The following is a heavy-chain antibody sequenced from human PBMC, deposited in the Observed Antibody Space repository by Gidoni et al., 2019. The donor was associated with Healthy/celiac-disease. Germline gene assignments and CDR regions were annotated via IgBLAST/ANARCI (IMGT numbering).Heavy chain of an antibody. J-gene: IGHJ5*02. CDR2: INHSGST. Sequence: QVQLQQWGAGLLKPSETLSLTCAVYGGSFSGYYWSWIRQPPGKGLEWIGEINHSGSTNYNPSLKSRVTISVDTSKNQFSLKLSSVTAADTAVYYCARVLSGVVPAATPKPRSSWFDPWGQGTLVTVSS. V-gene: IGHV4-34*01. CDR3: ARVLSGVVPAATPKPRSSWFDP. D-gene: IGHD2-2*02. CDR1: GGSFSGYY.